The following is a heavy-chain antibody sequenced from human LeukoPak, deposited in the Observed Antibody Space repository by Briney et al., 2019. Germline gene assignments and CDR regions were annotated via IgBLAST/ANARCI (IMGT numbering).Heavy chain of an antibody. CDR2: IKQDGSEE. D-gene: IGHD2-15*01. CDR3: ARASGWRCRGGTCYSSDYLYMDV. CDR1: GFTFSTYW. V-gene: IGHV3-7*01. Sequence: GGSLRLSCAASGFTFSTYWMSWVRQAPGNGLEWVANIKQDGSEEYYVDSLKGRVTISRDNAENSLYLEMNSLRVDDTAVYYCARASGWRCRGGTCYSSDYLYMDVWGKGTTVTVSS. J-gene: IGHJ6*03.